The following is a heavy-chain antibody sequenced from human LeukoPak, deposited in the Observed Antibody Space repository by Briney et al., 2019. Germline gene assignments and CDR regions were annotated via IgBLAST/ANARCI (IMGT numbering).Heavy chain of an antibody. D-gene: IGHD5-18*01. CDR3: ARMEGYSYSDY. Sequence: GSSVKVSCKASGGTFSSYAINWVRRAPGQGLEWMGGIIPIFGTANFAQKFQDRVTIIADESTSTAHMELSSLRSEDTAVYYCARMEGYSYSDYWGQGTLVTVSS. CDR2: IIPIFGTA. V-gene: IGHV1-69*01. CDR1: GGTFSSYA. J-gene: IGHJ4*02.